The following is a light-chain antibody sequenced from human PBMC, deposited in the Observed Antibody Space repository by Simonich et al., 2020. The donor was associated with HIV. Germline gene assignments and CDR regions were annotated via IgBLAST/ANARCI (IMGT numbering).Light chain of an antibody. CDR1: SSNIGNNY. Sequence: QSVLTQPPSVSAAPGQKVTISCSGSSSNIGNNYVSWYQQRQGTAPKLLIYDNNKRPSGIPDRFSGSKSGTSATLGITGLQTGDEADYYCGTWDSSLSAVFGGGTKLTVL. V-gene: IGLV1-51*01. CDR3: GTWDSSLSAV. J-gene: IGLJ2*01. CDR2: DNN.